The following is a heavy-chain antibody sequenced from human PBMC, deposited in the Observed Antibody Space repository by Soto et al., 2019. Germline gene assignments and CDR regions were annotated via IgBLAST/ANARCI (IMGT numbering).Heavy chain of an antibody. J-gene: IGHJ6*02. CDR1: GGTFSSYA. Sequence: VASVKVSCKASGGTFSSYAISWVRQAPGQGLEWMGGIIPIFGTANYAQKFQGRVTITADESTSTAYMELSSLRSEDTAVYYCAREWKRYDRAVGGMDVWGQGTTVTVSS. CDR3: AREWKRYDRAVGGMDV. V-gene: IGHV1-69*13. CDR2: IIPIFGTA. D-gene: IGHD3-22*01.